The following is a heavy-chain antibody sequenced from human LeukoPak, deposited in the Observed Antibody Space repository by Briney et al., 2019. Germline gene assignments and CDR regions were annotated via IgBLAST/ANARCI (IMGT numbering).Heavy chain of an antibody. J-gene: IGHJ6*03. Sequence: SETLSLTCAVYGGSFSNYYWNWIRQPPGKGLEWLGEVNDNGRANYNPSLMSRVTVSVDTSKNQFSLRLTSVTATDTAVYYCARRWNYGRNYYIDVWGKGATVSVSS. CDR3: ARRWNYGRNYYIDV. V-gene: IGHV4-34*01. CDR1: GGSFSNYY. D-gene: IGHD1-7*01. CDR2: VNDNGRA.